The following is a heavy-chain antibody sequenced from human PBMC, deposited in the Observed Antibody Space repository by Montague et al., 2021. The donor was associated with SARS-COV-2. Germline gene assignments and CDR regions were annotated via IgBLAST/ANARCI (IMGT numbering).Heavy chain of an antibody. CDR2: ISHGAIT. CDR1: GGSFSSYH. J-gene: IGHJ6*03. Sequence: SETLSLTCAVYGGSFSSYHCNWICKPPPTGLEWIGEISHGAITNSNHSLTIRLTISADTSKNQNSLKLTSVAAADTAVYYCARLHDGVFPSPILGVGPYYCYYFIDVWGKGTPVTVSS. V-gene: IGHV4-34*01. D-gene: IGHD3-10*01. CDR3: ARLHDGVFPSPILGVGPYYCYYFIDV.